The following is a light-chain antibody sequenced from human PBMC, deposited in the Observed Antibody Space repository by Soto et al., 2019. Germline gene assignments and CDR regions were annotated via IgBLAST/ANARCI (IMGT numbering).Light chain of an antibody. V-gene: IGKV1-13*02. Sequence: AIQLTQSPSSLSASVGDRVTITCRASQDIRGALAWYQQKPGKAPKILIYDVSSLQSGVPSRFSGSSSGTDFTLPISGLQPEDFATYYCQQFNSYPIIFGQGTRLDIK. CDR2: DVS. CDR3: QQFNSYPII. J-gene: IGKJ5*01. CDR1: QDIRGA.